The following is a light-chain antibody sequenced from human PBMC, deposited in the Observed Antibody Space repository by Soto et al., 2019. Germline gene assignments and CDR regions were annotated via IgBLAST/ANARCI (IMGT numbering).Light chain of an antibody. CDR3: SSYTSSSTVV. Sequence: QSALTQPASVSGSPGQSITISCTGTSSDVGAYNSVAWYQHNPGKAPKLMIYDVSNRPSGVSSRFSGSKSANTASLSISGLQADDEADYYCSSYTSSSTVVFGGGTKLTVL. J-gene: IGLJ2*01. CDR2: DVS. V-gene: IGLV2-14*01. CDR1: SSDVGAYNS.